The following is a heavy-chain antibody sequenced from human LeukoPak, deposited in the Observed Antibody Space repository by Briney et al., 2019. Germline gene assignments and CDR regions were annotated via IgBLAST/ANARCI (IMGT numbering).Heavy chain of an antibody. D-gene: IGHD1-26*01. CDR2: ISESGRYI. CDR1: GFTFTSYS. J-gene: IGHJ3*02. Sequence: PGGSLRLSCAASGFTFTSYSLNWVRQAPGTVLEWVSSISESGRYIYFRASLKGRFTVSRDNAENSLYLQMNGLRVEDTAVYYCARGHSGSYQRTDAFDIWGRGTLVTVSS. V-gene: IGHV3-21*01. CDR3: ARGHSGSYQRTDAFDI.